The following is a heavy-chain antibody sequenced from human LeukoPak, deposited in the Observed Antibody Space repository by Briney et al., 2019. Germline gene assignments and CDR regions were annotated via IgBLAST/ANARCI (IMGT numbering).Heavy chain of an antibody. CDR3: ARDRSQGRDFDY. Sequence: GASVKVSCKASGYTFTSYDINWVRQATGQGLEWMGWMNPNSGNTGYAQKFQGRVTITRNTSISTAYMELSSLRSEDTAVYYCARDRSQGRDFDYWGQGTLVTVSS. D-gene: IGHD3-10*01. CDR1: GYTFTSYD. CDR2: MNPNSGNT. J-gene: IGHJ4*02. V-gene: IGHV1-8*03.